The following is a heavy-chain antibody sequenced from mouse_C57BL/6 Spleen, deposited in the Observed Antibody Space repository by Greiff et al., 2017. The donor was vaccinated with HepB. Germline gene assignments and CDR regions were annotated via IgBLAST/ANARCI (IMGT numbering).Heavy chain of an antibody. Sequence: QVQLQQPGAELVRPGTSVKLSCKASGYTFTSYWMHWVKQRPGQGLEWIGVIDPSDSYTNYNQKFKGKATLTVDTSSSTAYMQLSSLTSEDSAVYYCASDYGSSPYYAMDYWGQGTSVTVSS. D-gene: IGHD1-1*01. V-gene: IGHV1-59*01. J-gene: IGHJ4*01. CDR1: GYTFTSYW. CDR2: IDPSDSYT. CDR3: ASDYGSSPYYAMDY.